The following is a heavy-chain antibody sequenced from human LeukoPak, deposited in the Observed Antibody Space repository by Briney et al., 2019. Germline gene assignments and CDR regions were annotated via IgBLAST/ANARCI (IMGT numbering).Heavy chain of an antibody. CDR1: GGSFSGYY. CDR3: ARKVARIAVARYFDY. D-gene: IGHD6-19*01. Sequence: PSETLSLTCAVYGGSFSGYYWSWIRQPPGKGLEWIGEINHSGSTNYNPSLKSRVTISVDTSKNQFSLKLSSVTAADTAVYYCARKVARIAVARYFDYWGQGTLVTVSS. J-gene: IGHJ4*02. CDR2: INHSGST. V-gene: IGHV4-34*01.